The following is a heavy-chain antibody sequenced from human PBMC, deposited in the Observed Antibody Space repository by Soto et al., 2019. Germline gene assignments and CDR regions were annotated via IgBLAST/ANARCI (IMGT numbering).Heavy chain of an antibody. CDR1: GFTFSSYG. D-gene: IGHD5-12*01. Sequence: PGGSLRLSCAASGFTFSSYGMHWVRQAPGKGLEWVAVISYDGSNKYYADSVKGRFTISRDNSKNTLYLQMNSLRAEDTAVYYCAKDLYGGYEIGDYYYYGMDVWGQGTTVTVSS. CDR3: AKDLYGGYEIGDYYYYGMDV. J-gene: IGHJ6*02. CDR2: ISYDGSNK. V-gene: IGHV3-30*18.